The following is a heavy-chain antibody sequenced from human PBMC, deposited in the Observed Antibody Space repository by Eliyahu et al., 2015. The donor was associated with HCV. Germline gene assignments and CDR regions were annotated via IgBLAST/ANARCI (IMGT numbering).Heavy chain of an antibody. CDR1: GYSXTXYW. CDR2: IDPSDSYT. V-gene: IGHV5-10-1*03. CDR3: ARHRLNYYDSSGYYSP. Sequence: EVQLVQSGAEVKKPGESXRISCKGSGYSXTXYWISWVRQMPGKGLEWMGRIDPSDSYTNYSPSFQGHVTISADKSISTAYLQWSSLKASDTAMYYCARHRLNYYDSSGYYSPWGQGTLVTVSS. D-gene: IGHD3-22*01. J-gene: IGHJ5*02.